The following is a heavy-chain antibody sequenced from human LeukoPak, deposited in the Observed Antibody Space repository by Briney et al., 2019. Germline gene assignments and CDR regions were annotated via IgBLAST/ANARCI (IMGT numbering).Heavy chain of an antibody. J-gene: IGHJ4*02. Sequence: GASVKVSCKASGYTFTNYAISWVRQAPGQGLEWMGWISAYNTNTNYAQNLQGRGTMTTDTSTSTAYMELRSLRSDDTAVYYCARVVVGESVVPIAGYFDYWGQGTLVIVSS. CDR2: ISAYNTNT. CDR1: GYTFTNYA. D-gene: IGHD2-2*01. V-gene: IGHV1-18*01. CDR3: ARVVVGESVVPIAGYFDY.